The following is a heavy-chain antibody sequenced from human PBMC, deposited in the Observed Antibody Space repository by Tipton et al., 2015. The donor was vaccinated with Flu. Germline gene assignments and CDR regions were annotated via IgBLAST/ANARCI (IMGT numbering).Heavy chain of an antibody. CDR2: IYHSGST. D-gene: IGHD2-15*01. CDR1: GCSISSGYY. V-gene: IGHV4-38-2*01. Sequence: TLSLTCAVSGCSISSGYYWGWIRQPPGKGLEWIGSIYHSGSTYYNPSLKSRVTISVDTSKNQFSLKLSSVTAADTAVYYCARRYCSGGSCVTGWFDPWGQGTLVTVSS. CDR3: ARRYCSGGSCVTGWFDP. J-gene: IGHJ5*02.